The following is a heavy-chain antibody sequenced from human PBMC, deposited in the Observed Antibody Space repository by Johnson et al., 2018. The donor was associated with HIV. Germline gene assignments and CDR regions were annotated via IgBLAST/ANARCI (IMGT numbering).Heavy chain of an antibody. CDR1: GFTFSSYG. D-gene: IGHD6-6*01. CDR3: AKDLSIAARPAAFDI. V-gene: IGHV3-30*02. J-gene: IGHJ3*02. Sequence: QMQLVESGGGVVQPGGSLRLSCAASGFTFSSYGMHWVRQAPGKGLELVAFIRYDGSNKYYADSVKGRFTISRDNSKNTMYLQMNSMRAEDTAVYYCAKDLSIAARPAAFDIWGQGTMVTVSS. CDR2: IRYDGSNK.